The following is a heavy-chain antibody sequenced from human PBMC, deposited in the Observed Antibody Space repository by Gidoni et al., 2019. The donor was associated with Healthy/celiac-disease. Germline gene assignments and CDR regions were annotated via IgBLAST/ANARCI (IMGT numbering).Heavy chain of an antibody. Sequence: EVQLVESGGGLVQPGGSLRLSGAASGCTFSSYARSWVRQAPGKGLEWVSAISGSGGSTYYADSVKGRFTISRDNSKNTLYLQMNSLRAEDTAVYYCAKTRRELSGGYDYWGQGTLVTVSS. CDR3: AKTRRELSGGYDY. V-gene: IGHV3-23*04. J-gene: IGHJ4*02. CDR1: GCTFSSYA. CDR2: ISGSGGST. D-gene: IGHD2-15*01.